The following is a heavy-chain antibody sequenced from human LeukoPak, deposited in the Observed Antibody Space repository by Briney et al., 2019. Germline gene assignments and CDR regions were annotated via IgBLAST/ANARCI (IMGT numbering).Heavy chain of an antibody. CDR3: ASGRGYFDY. J-gene: IGHJ4*02. V-gene: IGHV4-34*01. CDR2: INHSGST. D-gene: IGHD3-10*01. CDR1: GGSFSGYY. Sequence: SETLSLTCAVYGGSFSGYYWSWIRQPPGKGLEWIGEINHSGSTNYKPSLKSRVTISVDTSKNQFSLKLSSVTAADTAVYYCASGRGYFDYWGQGTLVTVSS.